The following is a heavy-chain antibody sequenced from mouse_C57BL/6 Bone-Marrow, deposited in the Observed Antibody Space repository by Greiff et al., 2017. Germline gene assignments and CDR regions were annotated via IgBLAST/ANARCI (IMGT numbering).Heavy chain of an antibody. CDR3: ARQATVVGNYFDY. CDR1: GYAFSSYW. V-gene: IGHV1-80*01. Sequence: VQLQQSGAELVKPGASVKISCKASGYAFSSYWMNWVKQRPGKGLEWIGQIYPGDGDTNYNGKFKGKATLTADNTSSTTYMQLSSLTSEDSAVYFCARQATVVGNYFDYWGQGTTLTVSA. D-gene: IGHD1-1*01. J-gene: IGHJ2*01. CDR2: IYPGDGDT.